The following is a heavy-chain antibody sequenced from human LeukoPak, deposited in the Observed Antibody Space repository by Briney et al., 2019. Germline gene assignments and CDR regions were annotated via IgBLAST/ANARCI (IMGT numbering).Heavy chain of an antibody. J-gene: IGHJ4*02. D-gene: IGHD6-6*01. Sequence: GGSLRLSCAASGFTFSSYAMSWVRQAPGKGLEWVSAISGSGASTYYADSVKGRFTISRDNSKNTLYLQMNSLRAEDTAVYYCAKGVAARWDFDYWGQGTLVTVSS. CDR3: AKGVAARWDFDY. CDR2: ISGSGAST. CDR1: GFTFSSYA. V-gene: IGHV3-23*01.